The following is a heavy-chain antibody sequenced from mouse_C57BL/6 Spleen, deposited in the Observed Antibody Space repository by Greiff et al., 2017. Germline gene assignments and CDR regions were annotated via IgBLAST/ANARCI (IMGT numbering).Heavy chain of an antibody. CDR2: IYPGSGNT. D-gene: IGHD1-1*01. CDR1: GYTFTDYY. CDR3: ARAYYYGSRGYYFDY. J-gene: IGHJ2*01. Sequence: VQLQQSGAELVRPGASVKLSCKASGYTFTDYYINWVKQRPGQGLEWIARIYPGSGNTYYNEKFKGKATLTAEKSSSTAYMQLSSLTSEDSAVYFCARAYYYGSRGYYFDYWGQGTTLTVSS. V-gene: IGHV1-76*01.